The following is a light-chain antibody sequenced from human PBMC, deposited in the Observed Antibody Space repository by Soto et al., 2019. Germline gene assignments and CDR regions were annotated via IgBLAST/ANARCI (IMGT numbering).Light chain of an antibody. V-gene: IGKV2-28*01. CDR2: LGS. CDR3: MEALQVPHT. Sequence: DIVMTQSPLSLPVTPGEPASISCRSSQSLLYLNGYNYLDWYLQKPGQSPQLLIYLGSNRASGVXDXXSGSGSGTDFTLKISRVEAEDVGVYYCMEALQVPHTFGQGTKLEIK. J-gene: IGKJ2*01. CDR1: QSLLYLNGYNY.